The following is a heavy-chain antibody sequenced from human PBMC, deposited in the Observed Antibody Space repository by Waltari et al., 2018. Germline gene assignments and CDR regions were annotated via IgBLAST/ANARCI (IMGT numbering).Heavy chain of an antibody. D-gene: IGHD2-2*01. CDR2: VNHKRGST. V-gene: IGHV1-46*04. J-gene: IGHJ4*02. Sequence: QVQLVQSGAEVKKPGASVKVSCKASGYTFTDFYMHWVRQAPGQGLEWMGIVNHKRGSTTYAKKLQDRVTMTRDTSTSTVYMELSSLRSEDTAVYYCARAGSTLIWGVAEWGQGTLVTVSS. CDR3: ARAGSTLIWGVAE. CDR1: GYTFTDFY.